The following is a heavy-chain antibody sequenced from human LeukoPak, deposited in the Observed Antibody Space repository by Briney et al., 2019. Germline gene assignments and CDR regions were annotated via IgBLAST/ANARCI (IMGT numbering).Heavy chain of an antibody. D-gene: IGHD3-3*01. CDR2: IIPIFGTA. CDR3: AREGNKQYYDFWSGFPDY. CDR1: GGTFSSYA. Sequence: SVKVSCKASGGTFSSYAISWVRQAPGQGLEWMGRIIPIFGTANYAQKFQGRVTITTDESTSTAYMELSSLRSEDTAVYYCAREGNKQYYDFWSGFPDYWGQGTLVTVSS. J-gene: IGHJ4*02. V-gene: IGHV1-69*05.